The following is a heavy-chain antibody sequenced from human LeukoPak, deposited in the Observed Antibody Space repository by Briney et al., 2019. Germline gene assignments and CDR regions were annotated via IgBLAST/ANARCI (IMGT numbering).Heavy chain of an antibody. Sequence: SETLSLTCTVSGGSISSYYWSWIRQPAGKGLEWIGRIYTSGSTNYNPSLKSRVTMSVDTSKNQFSLKLSSVTAADTAVYYCARGVGKADIVVGTFDIWGQGTMVTVSS. V-gene: IGHV4-4*07. D-gene: IGHD2-15*01. CDR1: GGSISSYY. CDR2: IYTSGST. CDR3: ARGVGKADIVVGTFDI. J-gene: IGHJ3*02.